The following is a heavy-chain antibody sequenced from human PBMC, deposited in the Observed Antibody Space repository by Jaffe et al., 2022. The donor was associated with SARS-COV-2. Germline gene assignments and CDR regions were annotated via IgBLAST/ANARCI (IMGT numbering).Heavy chain of an antibody. CDR2: IYPGDSNT. Sequence: EVHLVQSGAEVKKPGESLKISCKGSGYTFTNYWIGWVRQMPGKGLEWMGIIYPGDSNTRYSPSFQGQVTISADKSISTAYLQWSSLKASDTAMYYCARRYPYSIDPNRVDPWGQGTLVTVSS. CDR3: ARRYPYSIDPNRVDP. V-gene: IGHV5-51*01. D-gene: IGHD3-3*02. J-gene: IGHJ5*02. CDR1: GYTFTNYW.